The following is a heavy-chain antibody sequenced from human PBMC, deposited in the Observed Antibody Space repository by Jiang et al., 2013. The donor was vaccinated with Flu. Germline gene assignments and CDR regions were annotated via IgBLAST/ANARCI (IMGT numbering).Heavy chain of an antibody. J-gene: IGHJ4*02. Sequence: PPGKALEWLALIYWDDDKRYSPSLKSRLTITKDTSKNQVVLTMTNMDPVDTATYYCAHSRYSYGPGPFDYWGQGTLVTVSS. CDR2: IYWDDDK. CDR3: AHSRYSYGPGPFDY. V-gene: IGHV2-5*02. D-gene: IGHD5-18*01.